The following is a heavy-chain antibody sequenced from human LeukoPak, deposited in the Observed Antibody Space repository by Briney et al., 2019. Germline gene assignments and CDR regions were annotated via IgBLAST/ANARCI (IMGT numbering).Heavy chain of an antibody. J-gene: IGHJ4*02. V-gene: IGHV3-21*04. CDR1: GFTFSSYS. D-gene: IGHD6-13*01. CDR3: ARGRILAAAGP. Sequence: GGSLRLSCAASGFTFSSYSMNWVRQAPGKGLEWVSSISSSSSYIYYADSVKGRFTISRDNAKNSLYLQMNSLRAEDTAVYYCARGRILAAAGPWGQGTLVTVSS. CDR2: ISSSSSYI.